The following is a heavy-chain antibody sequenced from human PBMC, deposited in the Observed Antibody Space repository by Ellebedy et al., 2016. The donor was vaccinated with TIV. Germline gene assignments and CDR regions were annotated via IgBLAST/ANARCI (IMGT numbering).Heavy chain of an antibody. CDR2: ISSNGGST. CDR1: GFTFSDYY. CDR3: ARDRDSGYSYGYSSGMDV. D-gene: IGHD5-18*01. V-gene: IGHV3-11*04. Sequence: GGSLRLSCAASGFTFSDYYMSWIRQAPGKGLEWVSYISSNGGSTYYANSVKGRFTISRDNAKNTLYLQMNSLRAEDTAVYYCARDRDSGYSYGYSSGMDVWGQGTTVTVSS. J-gene: IGHJ6*02.